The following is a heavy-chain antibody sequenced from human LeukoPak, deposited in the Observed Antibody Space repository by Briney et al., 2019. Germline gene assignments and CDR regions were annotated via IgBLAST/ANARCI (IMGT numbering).Heavy chain of an antibody. Sequence: SETLSLTCTVSAGSVSSGSYYWSWIRQPPGKGLEWIGYIYYSGSTTYNPSLKSRLTMSVDTSKNKFSLKLNSLTAADTAVYYCAIVPISTTARGYFDYWGQGTLVTVSS. CDR3: AIVPISTTARGYFDY. V-gene: IGHV4-61*01. CDR2: IYYSGST. J-gene: IGHJ4*02. CDR1: AGSVSSGSYY. D-gene: IGHD4-17*01.